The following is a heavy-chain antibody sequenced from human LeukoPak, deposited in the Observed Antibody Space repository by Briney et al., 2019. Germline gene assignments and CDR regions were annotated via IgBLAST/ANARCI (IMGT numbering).Heavy chain of an antibody. J-gene: IGHJ4*02. D-gene: IGHD3-22*01. CDR3: AREFGGYYPYYFDY. V-gene: IGHV4-34*01. CDR2: INHSGST. CDR1: GGSFSGYY. Sequence: SETLSLTCAVYGGSFSGYYWSWIRQPPGTGLEWIGEINHSGSTNYNPSLKSRVTISVDTSKNQFSLKLSSVTAADTAVYYCAREFGGYYPYYFDYWGQGTLVTVSS.